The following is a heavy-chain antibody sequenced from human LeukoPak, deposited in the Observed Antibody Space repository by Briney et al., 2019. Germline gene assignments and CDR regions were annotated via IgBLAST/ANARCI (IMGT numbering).Heavy chain of an antibody. CDR3: ADLGTTYYYDRSTY. CDR2: ISSSGDSP. J-gene: IGHJ4*02. V-gene: IGHV3-23*01. CDR1: GFSFSSYA. Sequence: GGSLRLSCAASGFSFSSYAMSWVRQAPGKGLEWVSGISSSGDSPYYADSVQGRFTISRDNSKNTLFLQMTGLRAEDTAVYYCADLGTTYYYDRSTYWGQGTLVAVSS. D-gene: IGHD3-22*01.